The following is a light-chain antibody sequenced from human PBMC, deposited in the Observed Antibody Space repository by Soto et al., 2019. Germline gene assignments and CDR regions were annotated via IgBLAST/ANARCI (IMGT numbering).Light chain of an antibody. Sequence: EIVMTQSPATLSVSTGERATLSCRASQSVSSNLAWYQQKPGQAPRLLIYGASTRATGIPARFSGSGSGTEFTLTISSLQSEDFAVYYCQQYNDWPGVTFGQGTRLE. CDR1: QSVSSN. CDR2: GAS. J-gene: IGKJ5*01. V-gene: IGKV3-15*01. CDR3: QQYNDWPGVT.